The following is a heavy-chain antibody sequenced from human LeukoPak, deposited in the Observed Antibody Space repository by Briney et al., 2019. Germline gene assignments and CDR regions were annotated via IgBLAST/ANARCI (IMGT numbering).Heavy chain of an antibody. CDR2: ISYDGSNK. V-gene: IGHV3-30*04. Sequence: PGGSLRLSCAASGFTFSSYAMHWVRQAPGKGLEWVAVISYDGSNKYYADSVKGRFTISRDNSKNTLYLQMNSLRAEDTAVYYCASSDNLVVISGGFDIWGQGTMVTVSS. CDR3: ASSDNLVVISGGFDI. J-gene: IGHJ3*02. D-gene: IGHD3-22*01. CDR1: GFTFSSYA.